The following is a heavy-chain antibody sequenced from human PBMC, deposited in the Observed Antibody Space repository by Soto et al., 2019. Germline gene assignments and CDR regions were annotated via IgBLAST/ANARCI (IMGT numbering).Heavy chain of an antibody. CDR3: ATNDGGGSGSQFNY. CDR1: QYTFTGHF. V-gene: IGHV1-2*04. J-gene: IGHJ4*02. Sequence: GASVKVSCKASQYTFTGHFVHWVRQAPGQGLEWMGWINPKNGATNYAQNFQDWVTMTRDTSISTAYMELRSLTPDDTALYYCATNDGGGSGSQFNYGGQGTLVT. D-gene: IGHD6-19*01. CDR2: INPKNGAT.